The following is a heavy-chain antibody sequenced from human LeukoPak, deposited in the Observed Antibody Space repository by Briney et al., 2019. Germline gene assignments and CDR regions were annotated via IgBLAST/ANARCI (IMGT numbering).Heavy chain of an antibody. V-gene: IGHV4-39*07. CDR2: IYYSGST. D-gene: IGHD2-15*01. J-gene: IGHJ5*02. Sequence: PSETLSLTCTVSGGSISSSSYYWRWIRQPPGKGLEWIGSIYYSGSTNYNPSLKSRVTISVDTSKNQFSLKLSSVTAADTAVLCCARDGGFGRGWSDRWGQGTLVTASS. CDR3: ARDGGFGRGWSDR. CDR1: GGSISSSSYY.